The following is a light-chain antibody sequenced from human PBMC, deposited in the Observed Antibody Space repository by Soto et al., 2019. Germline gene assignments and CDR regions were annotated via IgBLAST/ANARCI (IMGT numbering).Light chain of an antibody. Sequence: QSALSQPASVSGSPGQSITISCTGTSSDVGGFEYVSWYQHQPGKAPKLIIYDVTKRPSGVSNRFSASKSGNTASLTISGIRAEDEGDYYCGSITRSTTSVFGTGTKVTVL. CDR3: GSITRSTTSV. J-gene: IGLJ1*01. CDR2: DVT. V-gene: IGLV2-14*01. CDR1: SSDVGGFEY.